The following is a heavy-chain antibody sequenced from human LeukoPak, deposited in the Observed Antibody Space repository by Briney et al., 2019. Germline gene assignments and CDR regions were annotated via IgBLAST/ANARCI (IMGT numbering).Heavy chain of an antibody. CDR2: IYTSGST. CDR1: GGSISSYY. Sequence: SETLSLTCTVSGGSISSYYWSWIRQPPGKGLEWIGYIYTSGSTNYSPSLKSRVTISVDTSKNQFSLKLSSVTAADTAVYYCARHSTVAGTRYWGQGTLVTVSS. V-gene: IGHV4-4*09. CDR3: ARHSTVAGTRY. D-gene: IGHD6-19*01. J-gene: IGHJ4*02.